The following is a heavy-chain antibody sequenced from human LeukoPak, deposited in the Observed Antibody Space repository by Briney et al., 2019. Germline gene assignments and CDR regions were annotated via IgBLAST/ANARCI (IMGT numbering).Heavy chain of an antibody. Sequence: SVKVSCKASGGTFSSYAISWVRQAPGQGLEWMGGIIPIFGTANYAQKSQGRVTITADKSTSTAYMELSSLRSEDTAVYYCARHYDYVWGGIDYWGQGTLVTVSS. D-gene: IGHD3-16*01. V-gene: IGHV1-69*06. CDR2: IIPIFGTA. CDR1: GGTFSSYA. CDR3: ARHYDYVWGGIDY. J-gene: IGHJ4*02.